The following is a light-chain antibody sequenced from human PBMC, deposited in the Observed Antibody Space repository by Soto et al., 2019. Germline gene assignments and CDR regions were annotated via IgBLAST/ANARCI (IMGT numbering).Light chain of an antibody. CDR3: QHYNSYSET. CDR2: KAS. J-gene: IGKJ1*01. Sequence: EIQMTLSPSTLSGSVGDRVTITCRASQTISSWLAWYQQKPGKAPKLLIYKASTLKSGVPSRFSGSGSGTEFTLTISSLQPDDFATYYCQHYNSYSETFGQ. CDR1: QTISSW. V-gene: IGKV1-5*03.